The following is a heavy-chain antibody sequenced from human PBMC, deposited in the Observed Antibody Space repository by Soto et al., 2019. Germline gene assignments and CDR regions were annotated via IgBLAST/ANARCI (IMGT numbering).Heavy chain of an antibody. Sequence: GGSLRLSCAASGFTFSSYSMNWVRQAPGKGLEWVSYISPSSSTIYYADSVKGRFTISRDNAKNSLYLQMNSLRAEDTAVYYCARHGYNYGGGYFDYWGQGTLVTVSS. D-gene: IGHD5-18*01. CDR1: GFTFSSYS. J-gene: IGHJ4*02. CDR2: ISPSSSTI. CDR3: ARHGYNYGGGYFDY. V-gene: IGHV3-48*01.